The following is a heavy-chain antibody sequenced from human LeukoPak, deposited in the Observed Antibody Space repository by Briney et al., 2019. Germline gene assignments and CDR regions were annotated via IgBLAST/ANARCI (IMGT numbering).Heavy chain of an antibody. J-gene: IGHJ4*02. CDR3: ARDYYDSSGYLRDY. CDR2: ISAYNGNT. Sequence: ASVKVSCKASGYTFTSYGISWVRQAPGQGLEWMGWISAYNGNTNYAQKLQGRITMTTDTSTSTAYMDLRSPRSDDTAVYYCARDYYDSSGYLRDYWGQGTLVTVSS. D-gene: IGHD3-22*01. V-gene: IGHV1-18*01. CDR1: GYTFTSYG.